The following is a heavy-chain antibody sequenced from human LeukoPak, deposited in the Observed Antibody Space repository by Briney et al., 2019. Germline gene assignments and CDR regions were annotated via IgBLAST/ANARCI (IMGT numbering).Heavy chain of an antibody. CDR2: ISSNGSTI. CDR3: ARVERGSYYGDY. V-gene: IGHV3-48*03. CDR1: GFTFSSYE. J-gene: IGHJ4*02. Sequence: PGGSLRLSCAASGFTFSSYEMNWVRQAPGKGLEWVSYISSNGSTIYYADSVKGRFTISRDNAKNSLYLQMNSLRAEDTAVYYCARVERGSYYGDYWGQVTLVTVSS. D-gene: IGHD1-26*01.